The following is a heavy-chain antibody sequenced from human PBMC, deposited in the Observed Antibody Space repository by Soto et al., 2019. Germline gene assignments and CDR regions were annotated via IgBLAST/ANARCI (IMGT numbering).Heavy chain of an antibody. V-gene: IGHV4-31*03. Sequence: KTSETLSLTCTVSGGSISSGGYYWSWIRQHPGKGLEWIGYIYYSGSTYYNPSLKSRVTISVDTSKNQFSLKLSSVTAADTAVYYCARTPVVIEKIGLFDPWGQGTLVTVSS. CDR1: GGSISSGGYY. D-gene: IGHD2-15*01. CDR3: ARTPVVIEKIGLFDP. CDR2: IYYSGST. J-gene: IGHJ5*02.